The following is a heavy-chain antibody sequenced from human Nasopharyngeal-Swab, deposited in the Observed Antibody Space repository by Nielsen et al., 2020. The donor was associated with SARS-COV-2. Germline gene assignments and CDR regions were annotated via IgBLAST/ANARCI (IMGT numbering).Heavy chain of an antibody. J-gene: IGHJ4*02. Sequence: SETLSLTCTVFGGSISSSSYYWGWIRQPPGKGLEWIGSIYYSGSTYYNPSLKSRVTISVDTSKNQFSLKLSSVTAADTAVYYCARINYYDSSGYYSWGQGTLVTVSS. V-gene: IGHV4-39*01. CDR2: IYYSGST. CDR3: ARINYYDSSGYYS. D-gene: IGHD3-22*01. CDR1: GGSISSSSYY.